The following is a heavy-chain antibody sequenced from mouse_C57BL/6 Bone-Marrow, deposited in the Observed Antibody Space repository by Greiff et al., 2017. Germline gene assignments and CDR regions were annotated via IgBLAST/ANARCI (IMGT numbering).Heavy chain of an antibody. V-gene: IGHV1-74*01. D-gene: IGHD2-4*01. CDR2: IHPSDSDT. CDR3: ANIYYDYDDPV. CDR1: GYTFTSYW. Sequence: QVQLQQPGAELVKPGASVKVSCKASGYTFTSYWMHWVKQRPGQGLEWIGRIHPSDSDTNYNQKFKGKATLTVDKSSSTAYMQLSSLPSEDSAVYYCANIYYDYDDPVWGTGTTVTVSS. J-gene: IGHJ1*03.